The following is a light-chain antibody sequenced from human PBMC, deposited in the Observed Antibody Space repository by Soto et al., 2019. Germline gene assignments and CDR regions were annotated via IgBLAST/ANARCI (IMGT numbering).Light chain of an antibody. J-gene: IGKJ1*01. Sequence: DIQMTQSPSTLSASVGDRVTITCRASQSISSWLAWYQQKPGKAPKLLIYDASSLESGVPSRFSGSGSGTEFTLTITRLEPEDFAMYYCQRYDSFRTFGQGTKVDIK. CDR1: QSISSW. CDR3: QRYDSFRT. CDR2: DAS. V-gene: IGKV1-5*01.